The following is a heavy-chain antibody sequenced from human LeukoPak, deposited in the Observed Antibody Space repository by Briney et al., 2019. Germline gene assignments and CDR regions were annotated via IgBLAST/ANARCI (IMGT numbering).Heavy chain of an antibody. Sequence: SETLSLTCTVSGGSISSSSYYWGWIRQPPGKGLEWIGSIYYSGSTYYNPSLKSRVTISVDTSKNQFSLKLSSVTAADTAVYYCARGATGSYYFGPVEFDYWGQGTLVTVSS. CDR3: ARGATGSYYFGPVEFDY. J-gene: IGHJ4*02. CDR1: GGSISSSSYY. V-gene: IGHV4-39*07. D-gene: IGHD1-26*01. CDR2: IYYSGST.